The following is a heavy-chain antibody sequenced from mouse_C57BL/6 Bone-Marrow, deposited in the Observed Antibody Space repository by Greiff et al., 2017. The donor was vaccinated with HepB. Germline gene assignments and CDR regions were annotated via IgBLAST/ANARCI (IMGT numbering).Heavy chain of an antibody. CDR1: GFSLTSYG. J-gene: IGHJ1*03. CDR3: ARNFHGSYWYFDV. CDR2: IWSGGST. V-gene: IGHV2-2*01. Sequence: VQRVESGPGLVQPSQSLSITCTVSGFSLTSYGVHWVRQSPGKGLEWLGVIWSGGSTDYNAAFISRLSISKDNSKSQVFFKMNSLQADDTAIYYCARNFHGSYWYFDVWGTGTTVTVSS. D-gene: IGHD1-1*01.